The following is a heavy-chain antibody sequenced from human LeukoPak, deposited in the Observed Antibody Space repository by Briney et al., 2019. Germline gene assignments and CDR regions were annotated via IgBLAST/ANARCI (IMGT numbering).Heavy chain of an antibody. CDR2: ISAYNGNT. Sequence: GASVKVSCKASGYTFTSYGISWVRQAPGQGLEWMGWISAYNGNTNYAQKLQGRVTITADESTSTAYMELSSLRSEDTAVYYCGRTGSSSYYYYYGMDVWGQGTTVTVSS. CDR1: GYTFTSYG. V-gene: IGHV1-18*01. CDR3: GRTGSSSYYYYYGMDV. D-gene: IGHD6-6*01. J-gene: IGHJ6*02.